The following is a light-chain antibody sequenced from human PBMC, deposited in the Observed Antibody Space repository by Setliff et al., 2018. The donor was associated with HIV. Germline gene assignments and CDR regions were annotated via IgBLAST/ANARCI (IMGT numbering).Light chain of an antibody. CDR2: STN. J-gene: IGLJ2*01. CDR3: AAWDDSLNGHGV. Sequence: QSVLTQPPSASGTPGQRVTISCSGSSSNIGRNAVTWYQQLPGAAPRLLIYSTNQRPAGVPARFSGSKSGTSASLAISGLQSEDEADYYCAAWDDSLNGHGVFGGGTKVNVL. V-gene: IGLV1-44*01. CDR1: SSNIGRNA.